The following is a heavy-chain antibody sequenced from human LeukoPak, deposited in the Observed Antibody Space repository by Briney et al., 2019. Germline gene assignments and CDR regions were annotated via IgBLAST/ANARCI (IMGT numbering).Heavy chain of an antibody. CDR3: ARMFNHNSNYGMDA. D-gene: IGHD2/OR15-2a*01. CDR1: GYIFTYFA. CDR2: IDTNTGTP. Sequence: GASVKVSCKPSGYIFTYFAANWVRQAPGQGLEGVGWIDTNTGTPTYAQGFTGRFVLSLDTSVSTAYLQISSLEPEDTAIYYCARMFNHNSNYGMDAWGQGTTVTVSS. V-gene: IGHV7-4-1*02. J-gene: IGHJ6*02.